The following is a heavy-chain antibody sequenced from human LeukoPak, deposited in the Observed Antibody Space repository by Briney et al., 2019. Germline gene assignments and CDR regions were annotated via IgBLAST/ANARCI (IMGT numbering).Heavy chain of an antibody. CDR3: ARGSTGTPYYYDSSGFGNDAFDI. D-gene: IGHD3-22*01. CDR1: GFTFSTYA. Sequence: PGGSLRLSCAASGFTFSTYAMHWVRQAPGKGLEWVTIISYDGNNKYYADSVKGRFTISRDNSKNTLYLQMNSLRAEDTAVYYCARGSTGTPYYYDSSGFGNDAFDIWGQGTMVTVSS. V-gene: IGHV3-30-3*01. J-gene: IGHJ3*02. CDR2: ISYDGNNK.